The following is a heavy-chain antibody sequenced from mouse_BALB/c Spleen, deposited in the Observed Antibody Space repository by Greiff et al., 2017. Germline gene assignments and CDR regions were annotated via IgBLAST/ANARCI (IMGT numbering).Heavy chain of an antibody. J-gene: IGHJ4*01. CDR2: IWAGGST. D-gene: IGHD1-1*01. CDR1: GFSLTSYG. CDR3: ARHYYGSRDAMDY. Sequence: VKLVESGPGLVAPSQSLSITCTVSGFSLTSYGVHWVRQPPGKGLEWLGVIWAGGSTNYNSALMSRLSISKDNSKSQVFLKMNSLQTDDTAMYYCARHYYGSRDAMDYWGQGTSVTVSS. V-gene: IGHV2-9*02.